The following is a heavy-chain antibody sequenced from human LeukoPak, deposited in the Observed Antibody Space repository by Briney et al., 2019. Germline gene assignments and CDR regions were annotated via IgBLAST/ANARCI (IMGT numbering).Heavy chain of an antibody. CDR1: GYTFTSYG. Sequence: ASVTVSCKASGYTFTSYGISRVRQAPGQGLEGMGWISAYNGNTNYAQKLQGRVTMTTDTSTSTAYMELRSLRSDDTAVYYCARYYYGSGSYYSDYWGQGTLVTVSS. D-gene: IGHD3-10*01. CDR2: ISAYNGNT. V-gene: IGHV1-18*01. J-gene: IGHJ4*02. CDR3: ARYYYGSGSYYSDY.